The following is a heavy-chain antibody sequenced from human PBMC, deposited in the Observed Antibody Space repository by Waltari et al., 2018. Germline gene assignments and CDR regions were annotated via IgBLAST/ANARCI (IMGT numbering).Heavy chain of an antibody. CDR3: AKGIQLWGRGSWYFDD. J-gene: IGHJ4*02. D-gene: IGHD5-18*01. CDR2: SNTNTGNP. CDR1: GYIFSNYA. V-gene: IGHV7-4-1*02. Sequence: QVQLVQSGSELKKPGASVKVSCKASGYIFSNYAMNWVRRAPGQGLEWMGWSNTNTGNPTYAQGFTGRFVFSLDTSVSTAYLQISSLKAEDTSVYYCAKGIQLWGRGSWYFDDWGQGTLVTVSS.